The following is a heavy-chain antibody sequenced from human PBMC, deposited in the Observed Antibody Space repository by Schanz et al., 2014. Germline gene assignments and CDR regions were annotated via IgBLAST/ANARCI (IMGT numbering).Heavy chain of an antibody. CDR3: ARDQSPYTNSSDVRYFDY. CDR1: GYTLSAYS. D-gene: IGHD6-6*01. V-gene: IGHV1-46*01. Sequence: QVQLVQSGTQVKKPGASVKVSCKASGYTLSAYSLHWVRQAPGQGLEWMGIVNPSVRGTHFAREFQGIVTITADKSTFTAYMDVSSLRSEDTAVYYCARDQSPYTNSSDVRYFDYWGQGSLVIVSS. J-gene: IGHJ4*02. CDR2: VNPSVRGT.